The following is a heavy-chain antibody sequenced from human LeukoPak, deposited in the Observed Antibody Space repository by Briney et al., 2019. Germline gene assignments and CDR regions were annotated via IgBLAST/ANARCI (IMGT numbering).Heavy chain of an antibody. CDR2: IYYSGST. V-gene: IGHV4-59*01. Sequence: PSETLSLTCAVYGGSFSGYYWSWIRQPPGKGLEWIGYIYYSGSTNYNPSLKSRVTISVDTSKNQFSLKLSSVTAADTAVYYCARGEMATISIDYWGQGTLVTVSS. D-gene: IGHD5-24*01. CDR1: GGSFSGYY. CDR3: ARGEMATISIDY. J-gene: IGHJ4*02.